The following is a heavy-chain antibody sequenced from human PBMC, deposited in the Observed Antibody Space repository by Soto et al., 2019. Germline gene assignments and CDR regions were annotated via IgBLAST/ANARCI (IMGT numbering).Heavy chain of an antibody. J-gene: IGHJ4*02. Sequence: GGSLRLSCAASGFTFSSYAMSWVRQAPGKGLEWVSAIGGSGGSTYYADSVKGRLTISRDNSKNTLYLQMNSLRAEDTAVYYCARDGGVGGSYYLDYWGQGTSVTVS. D-gene: IGHD1-26*01. CDR2: IGGSGGST. CDR3: ARDGGVGGSYYLDY. CDR1: GFTFSSYA. V-gene: IGHV3-23*01.